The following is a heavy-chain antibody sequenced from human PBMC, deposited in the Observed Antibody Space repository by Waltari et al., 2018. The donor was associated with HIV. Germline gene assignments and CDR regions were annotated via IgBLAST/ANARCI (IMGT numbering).Heavy chain of an antibody. CDR2: ISGDGKNK. V-gene: IGHV3-48*03. CDR3: AREVTSSKVMNY. CDR1: GFPSSFYN. Sequence: EVRLVESGGGPVQPGGSLGLSWAASGFPSSFYNMNWVRQTPGKGLEWVAYISGDGKNKYYADSVKGRFIISKDNGQNFLHLQMDRLSVDDSAKYFCAREVTSSKVMNYWGQGTPVIVSS. J-gene: IGHJ4*02. D-gene: IGHD2-21*02.